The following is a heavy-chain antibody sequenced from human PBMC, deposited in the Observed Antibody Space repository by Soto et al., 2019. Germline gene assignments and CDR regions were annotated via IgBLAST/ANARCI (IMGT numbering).Heavy chain of an antibody. D-gene: IGHD1-20*01. Sequence: QGPMVESGGGVVQPGRSLRLSCVASGFDFKTYGMHWVRQAPGKGLEGVAVIGFDGTNIHYSDSVRGRFSISRDNSENTVSLQMNSLRVEDTALYYCVRTACVINNCSYRGVRWGQGTLVTV. CDR2: IGFDGTNI. CDR1: GFDFKTYG. J-gene: IGHJ4*02. V-gene: IGHV3-33*01. CDR3: VRTACVINNCSYRGVR.